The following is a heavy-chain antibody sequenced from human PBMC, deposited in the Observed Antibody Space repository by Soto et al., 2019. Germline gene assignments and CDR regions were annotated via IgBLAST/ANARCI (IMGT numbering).Heavy chain of an antibody. J-gene: IGHJ4*02. CDR3: ARGGDILTGYYMRPIDY. CDR2: IYYIGTT. V-gene: IGHV4-59*12. CDR1: GDPISGYY. D-gene: IGHD3-9*01. Sequence: PSETLSLTCTVSGDPISGYYWTWIRQPPGKGLELIGFIYYIGTTNCNPSLKSRVTISVDTSKNQFSLKLGSVTAADTAVYYCARGGDILTGYYMRPIDYWGQGTLVTVSS.